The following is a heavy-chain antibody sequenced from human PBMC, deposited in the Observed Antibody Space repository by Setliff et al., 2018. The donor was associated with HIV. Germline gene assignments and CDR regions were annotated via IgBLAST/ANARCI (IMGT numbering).Heavy chain of an antibody. CDR1: GGSISSGDYY. D-gene: IGHD3-9*01. CDR3: ARSLRYFDWSLRRPSHDAFDF. Sequence: PSETLSLTCSVSGGSISSGDYYWGWTRQPPGKGLEWIGYIYHSGSTYYNPSLKSPVTISVDTSKNQFSLKLSFVTAADTAVYYCARSLRYFDWSLRRPSHDAFDFWGQGTMVTVSS. V-gene: IGHV4-30-4*08. J-gene: IGHJ3*01. CDR2: IYHSGST.